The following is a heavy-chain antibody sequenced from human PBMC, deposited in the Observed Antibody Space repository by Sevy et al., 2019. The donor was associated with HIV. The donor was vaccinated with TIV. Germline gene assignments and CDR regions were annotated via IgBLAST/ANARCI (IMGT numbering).Heavy chain of an antibody. Sequence: GGSLRLSCTISGFTVSNNYMSWVRQAPGKGLEWVSVIYSGGNKYYADSVKGRFTISRDNSKNTLYLQMNSLTAEDTAIYYCARAYTVTSMDVWGKGTTVTVSS. CDR2: IYSGGNK. V-gene: IGHV3-53*01. CDR3: ARAYTVTSMDV. D-gene: IGHD4-17*01. J-gene: IGHJ6*04. CDR1: GFTVSNNY.